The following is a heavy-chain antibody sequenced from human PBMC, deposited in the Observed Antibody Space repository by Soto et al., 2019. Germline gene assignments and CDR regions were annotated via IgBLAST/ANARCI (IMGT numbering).Heavy chain of an antibody. J-gene: IGHJ4*02. CDR2: ISSSSSYI. CDR1: GFTLSSYS. Sequence: PGWSLGLSCAASGFTLSSYSMNWVRKAPGKGLEWVSSISSSSSYIYYADSVKGRFTISRDNAKNSLYLQMNSLRAEDTAVYYCARDQGRASYCGGDCYSGYVYWGQGTLVTVSS. D-gene: IGHD2-21*02. CDR3: ARDQGRASYCGGDCYSGYVY. V-gene: IGHV3-21*01.